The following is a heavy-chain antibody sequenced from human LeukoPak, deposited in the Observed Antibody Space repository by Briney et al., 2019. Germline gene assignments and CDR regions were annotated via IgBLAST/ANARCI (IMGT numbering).Heavy chain of an antibody. CDR2: INHSGST. J-gene: IGHJ4*02. D-gene: IGHD3-22*01. CDR3: ARTYYYDSSGYYGFFDY. CDR1: GGSFSGYY. Sequence: SETLSLTCAVYGGSFSGYYWSWIRQPPGKGLEWIGEINHSGSTNYNPSLKSRVTISVDTSKNQFSLKLSSVTAADTAVYYCARTYYYDSSGYYGFFDYWGQGTLVTVSS. V-gene: IGHV4-34*01.